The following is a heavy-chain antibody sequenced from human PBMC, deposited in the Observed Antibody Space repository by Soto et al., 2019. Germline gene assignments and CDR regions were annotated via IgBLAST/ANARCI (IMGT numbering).Heavy chain of an antibody. CDR1: GYTFTSYG. J-gene: IGHJ5*02. CDR3: AREPAAGDWFDP. D-gene: IGHD6-13*01. CDR2: INTYNGNT. Sequence: QVQLVQSGAEVKKPGASVKVSCKASGYTFTSYGITWVRQAPGQGLEWMGWINTYNGNTNNAQKLRGRATMTTDTSASTAYMALRSLRSDDTAVYYCAREPAAGDWFDPWGQGTLVTVSS. V-gene: IGHV1-18*01.